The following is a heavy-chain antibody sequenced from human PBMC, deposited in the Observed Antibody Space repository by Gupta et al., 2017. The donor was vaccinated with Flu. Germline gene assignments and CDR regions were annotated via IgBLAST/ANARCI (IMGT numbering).Heavy chain of an antibody. V-gene: IGHV3-23*01. CDR3: AKESSSWYYHY. Sequence: VRQAPGKGLEWVSAISGSGGSTYYADSVKGRFTISRDNSKNTLYLQMNSLRAEDTAVYYCAKESSSWYYHYWGQGTLVTVSS. D-gene: IGHD6-13*01. J-gene: IGHJ4*02. CDR2: ISGSGGST.